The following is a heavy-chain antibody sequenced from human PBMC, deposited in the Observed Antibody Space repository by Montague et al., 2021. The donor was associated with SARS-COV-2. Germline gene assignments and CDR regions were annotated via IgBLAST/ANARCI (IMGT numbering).Heavy chain of an antibody. CDR2: IYTSGST. CDR1: SGSISSGSYY. V-gene: IGHV4-61*02. Sequence: TLSLTCTVSSGSISSGSYYWSWLRQPAGKGLEWIGRIYTSGSTNYNPSLKSRVTISVDTSKNQFSLKLSSVTAADTAVYYCARDRVDRYSGSRTAYGMDVWGQGATVTVSS. J-gene: IGHJ6*02. CDR3: ARDRVDRYSGSRTAYGMDV. D-gene: IGHD1-26*01.